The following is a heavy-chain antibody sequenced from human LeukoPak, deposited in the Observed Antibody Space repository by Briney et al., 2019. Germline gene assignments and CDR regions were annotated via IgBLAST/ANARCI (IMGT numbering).Heavy chain of an antibody. CDR1: GGSISSGAYS. Sequence: SETLSLTCAVSGGSISSGAYSWSWIRQPPGKGLEWIGYIYYIGSTYYNPSLKSRVTISVDTSKNQFSLKLSSVTAADTAVYYCARGAYSYTYYFDYWGQGTLVTVSS. J-gene: IGHJ4*02. CDR3: ARGAYSYTYYFDY. D-gene: IGHD5-18*01. V-gene: IGHV4-30-4*07. CDR2: IYYIGST.